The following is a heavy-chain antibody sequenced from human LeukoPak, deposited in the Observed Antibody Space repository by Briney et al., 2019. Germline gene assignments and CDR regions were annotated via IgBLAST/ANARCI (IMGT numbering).Heavy chain of an antibody. CDR1: GFTFSSYS. V-gene: IGHV3-7*01. Sequence: GGSLRLSCAASGFTFSSYSMNWVRQAPGKGLEWVANIKRDGSEKFYVDSVKGRFTISRDNAKNSLYLQMNSLRADDTAVYYCARGQAVADSFDYWGQGTPVTVSS. CDR2: IKRDGSEK. J-gene: IGHJ4*02. D-gene: IGHD6-19*01. CDR3: ARGQAVADSFDY.